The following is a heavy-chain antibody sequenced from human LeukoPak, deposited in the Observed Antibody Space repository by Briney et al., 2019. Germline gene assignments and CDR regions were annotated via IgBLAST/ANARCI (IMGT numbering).Heavy chain of an antibody. CDR3: ARQRSGHLFDY. V-gene: IGHV4-59*01. CDR1: GDSISGYY. CDR2: VYHTGHT. Sequence: PSETLSLTCTVSGDSISGYYWSWIRQPPGKGLEWIGYVYHTGHTHYSPSLKSRVTVSLDTSRNQVSLILSSVTAADTAVYYCARQRSGHLFDYWGQGTLVIVSS. J-gene: IGHJ4*02.